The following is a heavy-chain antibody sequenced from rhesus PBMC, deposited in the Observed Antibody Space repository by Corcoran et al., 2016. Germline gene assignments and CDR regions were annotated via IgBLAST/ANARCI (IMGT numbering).Heavy chain of an antibody. CDR2: IDPSDSDT. CDR3: AKGGVIAAAGGFDY. J-gene: IGHJ4*01. V-gene: IGHV5-20*01. Sequence: EVQLVQSGAEAKRPGESLKISCKASGYSFTSYWISWVRQMPGNGLEWMGAIDPSDSDTRYNPSFQGQVTISADQSISTAYLQWSRLKASDTATYYCAKGGVIAAAGGFDYWGQGVLVTVSS. CDR1: GYSFTSYW. D-gene: IGHD6-31*01.